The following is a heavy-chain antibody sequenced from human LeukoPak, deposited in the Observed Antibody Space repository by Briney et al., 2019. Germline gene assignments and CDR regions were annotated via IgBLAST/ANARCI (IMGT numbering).Heavy chain of an antibody. J-gene: IGHJ4*02. Sequence: ASVKVSCKVSGYTLTELSMHWVLQAPGKGLEWMGGFDPEDGETIYAQKFQGRVTMTEDTSTDTAYMELSSLRSEDTAVYYCATSIFGVVIYYFDYWGQGTLVTVSS. V-gene: IGHV1-24*01. CDR3: ATSIFGVVIYYFDY. CDR1: GYTLTELS. CDR2: FDPEDGET. D-gene: IGHD3-3*01.